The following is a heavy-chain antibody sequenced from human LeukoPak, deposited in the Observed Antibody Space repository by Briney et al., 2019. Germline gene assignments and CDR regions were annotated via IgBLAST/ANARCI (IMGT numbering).Heavy chain of an antibody. J-gene: IGHJ4*02. CDR3: AKSAGPNDY. CDR1: GFTFSSYS. CDR2: ITSSSNYI. V-gene: IGHV3-21*01. Sequence: GGSLRLSCAASGFTFSSYSMTWVRQAPGKGLEWVSSITSSSNYIHYADSVKGRFTISRDNAKNSLYLQMNSLRAEDTAVYYCAKSAGPNDYWGQGTLVTVSS.